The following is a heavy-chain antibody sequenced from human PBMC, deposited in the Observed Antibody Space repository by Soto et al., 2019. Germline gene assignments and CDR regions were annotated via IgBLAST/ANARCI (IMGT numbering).Heavy chain of an antibody. CDR2: IYWDDDK. J-gene: IGHJ5*02. V-gene: IGHV2-5*02. CDR1: GLSLSTSGEA. D-gene: IGHD3-10*02. Sequence: QITLKESGPTLVKPTQTLTLTCTFSGLSLSTSGEAVGWIRQPPGKALDWLALIYWDDDKRYNPTLKTRLTTTKDTSKNQVVLTLTHMDPVDTATYYCAHYVSTSPAGWFAPWGQGILVPVSS. CDR3: AHYVSTSPAGWFAP.